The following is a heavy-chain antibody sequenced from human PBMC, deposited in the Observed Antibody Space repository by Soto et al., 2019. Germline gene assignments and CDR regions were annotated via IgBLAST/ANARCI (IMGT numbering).Heavy chain of an antibody. V-gene: IGHV1-3*01. J-gene: IGHJ4*02. CDR1: GYTFFTYA. D-gene: IGHD4-17*01. Sequence: ASVKVSCKASGYTFFTYAMNWVRQAPGQRLEWMGRISVGNGNTKYSQKFQDGLTMTRDTSASTAYMELSSLRSEDTAIYFCARGDYGDYGNYFDYWGQGSLVTVSS. CDR2: ISVGNGNT. CDR3: ARGDYGDYGNYFDY.